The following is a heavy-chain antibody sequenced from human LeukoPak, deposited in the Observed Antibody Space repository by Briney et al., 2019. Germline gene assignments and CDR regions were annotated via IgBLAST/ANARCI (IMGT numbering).Heavy chain of an antibody. CDR1: GFTFSSYW. Sequence: GGSLRLSCAASGFTFSSYWMSWVRQAPGKGLEWVANIKQDGSEKYYVDSVKGRFTISRDNSKNTLYLQMNSLRAEDTAVYYCAKGSYHFDYWGQGTLVTVSS. CDR3: AKGSYHFDY. D-gene: IGHD1-26*01. V-gene: IGHV3-7*01. J-gene: IGHJ4*02. CDR2: IKQDGSEK.